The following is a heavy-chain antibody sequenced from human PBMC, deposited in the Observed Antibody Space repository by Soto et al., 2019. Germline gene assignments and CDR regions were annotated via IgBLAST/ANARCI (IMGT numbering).Heavy chain of an antibody. D-gene: IGHD2-2*02. CDR3: AKDTPVVPAAINYYYGMDV. CDR2: ISGSGGST. Sequence: GGSLRLSCAASGFTFSSYAMSWVRQAPGKGLEWVSAISGSGGSTYYADSVKGRFTISRDNSKNTLYLQMNSLRAEDTAVYYCAKDTPVVPAAINYYYGMDVWGQGTTVTVSS. V-gene: IGHV3-23*01. CDR1: GFTFSSYA. J-gene: IGHJ6*02.